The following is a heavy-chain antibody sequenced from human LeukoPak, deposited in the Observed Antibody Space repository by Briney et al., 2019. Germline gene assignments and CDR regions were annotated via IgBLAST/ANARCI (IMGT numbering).Heavy chain of an antibody. CDR2: IKQDGSQR. CDR3: ARRGGSSSRRSPIDY. D-gene: IGHD6-6*01. CDR1: GFTFSDYW. J-gene: IGHJ4*02. V-gene: IGHV3-7*01. Sequence: GSLRLSCTASGFTFSDYWMTWVRQAPGKGPEWVANIKQDGSQRYYVDSVRGRFTISRDNAKNSLFLQMNGLRAEDTAVYYCARRGGSSSRRSPIDYWGQGTLVTLSS.